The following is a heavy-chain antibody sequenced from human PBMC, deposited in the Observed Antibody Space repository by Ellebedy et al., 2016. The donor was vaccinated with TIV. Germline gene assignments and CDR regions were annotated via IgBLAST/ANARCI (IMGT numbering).Heavy chain of an antibody. V-gene: IGHV3-11*04. J-gene: IGHJ4*02. D-gene: IGHD3-10*01. CDR3: ARDEGFGESFDY. CDR2: IGGNSFTI. CDR1: GFIFSDYY. Sequence: GESLKISCAASGFIFSDYYMSWFRQVPGKGLEWIAYIGGNSFTIYYADSVKGRFTISRDNAKHSLYRQMNNLRADDTAVYYCARDEGFGESFDYWGQGTLVTVSS.